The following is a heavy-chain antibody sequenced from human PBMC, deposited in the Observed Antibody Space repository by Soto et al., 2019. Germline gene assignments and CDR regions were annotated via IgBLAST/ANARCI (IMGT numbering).Heavy chain of an antibody. V-gene: IGHV1-3*01. Sequence: ASVKVSCKASGYTFTSYAIHWVRQAPGQRLEWMGWINGANGDTKYSQKFQGRVTIARDTSASTAYMELSSLRSEDTAVYYCARDYYDSSGYYHDYFEYWGQGTLVTVSS. CDR2: INGANGDT. D-gene: IGHD3-22*01. J-gene: IGHJ4*02. CDR3: ARDYYDSSGYYHDYFEY. CDR1: GYTFTSYA.